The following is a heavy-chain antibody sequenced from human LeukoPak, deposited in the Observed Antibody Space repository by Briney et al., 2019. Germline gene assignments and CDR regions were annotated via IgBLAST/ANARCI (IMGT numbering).Heavy chain of an antibody. CDR2: IKQDGSEK. CDR3: ARETEMANLDY. Sequence: GSLRLSCTASGFTFSSYWMNWVRQAPGKGLEWVANIKQDGSEKYYVDSVKGRFTISRDNAKKSLYLQMNSLRAEDTAVYYCARETEMANLDYWGQGTLVTVSS. V-gene: IGHV3-7*04. J-gene: IGHJ4*02. CDR1: GFTFSSYW. D-gene: IGHD5-24*01.